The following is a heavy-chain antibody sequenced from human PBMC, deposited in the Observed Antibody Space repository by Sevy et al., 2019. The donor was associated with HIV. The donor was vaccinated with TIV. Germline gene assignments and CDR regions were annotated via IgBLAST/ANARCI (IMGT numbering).Heavy chain of an antibody. CDR2: VSWNSASI. D-gene: IGHD2-15*01. CDR3: TKDLGATLVPGYCYDGTCWPRDGFDI. J-gene: IGHJ3*02. V-gene: IGHV3-9*01. CDR1: GFTFDDYA. Sequence: GGSLRLSCAASGFTFDDYAMHWVWQAPGKGLEWVSGVSWNSASIGYAGSVRGRFTISRDNAKNSLSLQMNSLTSEDTAFYYCTKDLGATLVPGYCYDGTCWPRDGFDIWGHWTMVTVSS.